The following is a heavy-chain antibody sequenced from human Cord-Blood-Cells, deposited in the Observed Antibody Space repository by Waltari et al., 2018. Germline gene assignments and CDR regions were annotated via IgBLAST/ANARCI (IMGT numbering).Heavy chain of an antibody. CDR3: ARLNGNWFDP. CDR1: GGPISSSSYY. J-gene: IGHJ5*02. Sequence: QLQLQESGPGLVKPSETLSLPCTVSGGPISSSSYYLGGIRQPPGKGLAWIGSIYYSGSTYYNPSLKSRVTISVDTSKNQFSLKLSSVTAADTAVYYCARLNGNWFDPWGQGTLVTVSS. D-gene: IGHD2-8*01. V-gene: IGHV4-39*01. CDR2: IYYSGST.